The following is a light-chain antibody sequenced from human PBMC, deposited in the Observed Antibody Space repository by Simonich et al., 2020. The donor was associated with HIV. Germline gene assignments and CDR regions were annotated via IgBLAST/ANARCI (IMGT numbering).Light chain of an antibody. CDR3: QQYYTTPPT. J-gene: IGKJ1*01. Sequence: DIAMTQSPDSLAVSLGERATINCQSSRNILYNSNNKNYLAWYQQKPGQPPNLLIYWASTRESGVPDRFSASGSGTDFTLTISSLQAEDVAVYYCQQYYTTPPTFGQGTKVEIK. CDR2: WAS. V-gene: IGKV4-1*01. CDR1: RNILYNSNNKNY.